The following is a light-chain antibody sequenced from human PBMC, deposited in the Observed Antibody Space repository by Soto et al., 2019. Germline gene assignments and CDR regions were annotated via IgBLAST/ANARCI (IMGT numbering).Light chain of an antibody. CDR3: QQYNNWPFT. CDR2: AAS. J-gene: IGKJ3*01. CDR1: QSISYY. Sequence: DIQMTQSPSSLSASVGDRVTITCRASQSISYYLNWYQQTPGKAPKFLIYAASSLQSGVPSRFSGSGSGTDFTLTISSLQSEDFAVYYCQQYNNWPFTFGPGTKVDIK. V-gene: IGKV1-39*01.